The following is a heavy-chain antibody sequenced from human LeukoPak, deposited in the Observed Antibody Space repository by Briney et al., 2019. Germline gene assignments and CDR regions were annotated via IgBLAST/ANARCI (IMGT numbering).Heavy chain of an antibody. D-gene: IGHD2-2*01. CDR1: GYSFTNYW. CDR2: IYPGDSDT. Sequence: GESLKISCKGSGYSFTNYWIGWVRQMPGKGLEWMGIIYPGDSDTRYSPSFQGQVTISADKSISTAYLQWSSLKASDTAMYYCARAPDCSSTSCYYMDVWGKGTTVTVSS. CDR3: ARAPDCSSTSCYYMDV. V-gene: IGHV5-51*01. J-gene: IGHJ6*03.